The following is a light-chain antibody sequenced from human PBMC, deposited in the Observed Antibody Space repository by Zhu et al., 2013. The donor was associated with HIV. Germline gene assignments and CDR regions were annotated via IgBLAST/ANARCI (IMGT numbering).Light chain of an antibody. J-gene: IGKJ2*03. Sequence: DIQMTQSPSSVSTSVGDRVTITCRASQGISSWLAWYQQKPGKVPKLLIYGASTLHTGVPSRFSGSGSGTDFTLTISSLQPEDFATYYCLQDYYYPLYSFGQGTKLEIK. V-gene: IGKV1-12*01. CDR2: GAS. CDR3: LQDYYYPLYS. CDR1: QGISSW.